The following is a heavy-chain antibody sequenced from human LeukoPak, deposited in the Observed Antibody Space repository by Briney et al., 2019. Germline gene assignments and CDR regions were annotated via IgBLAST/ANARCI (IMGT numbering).Heavy chain of an antibody. V-gene: IGHV3-33*06. CDR2: IWYDGSNK. D-gene: IGHD3-22*01. CDR3: ANSFSYYYDSSGYYPDY. J-gene: IGHJ4*02. CDR1: GFTFTNYG. Sequence: PGGSLRLSCAASGFTFTNYGMHWVRQAPGKGLEWVAVIWYDGSNKCYADSVKGRFTISRDNSKNTLYLQMNSLRAEDTAVYYCANSFSYYYDSSGYYPDYWGQGTLVTVSS.